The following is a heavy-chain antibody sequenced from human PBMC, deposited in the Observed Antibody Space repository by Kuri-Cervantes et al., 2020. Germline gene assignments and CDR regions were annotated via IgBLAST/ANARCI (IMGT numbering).Heavy chain of an antibody. J-gene: IGHJ4*02. CDR1: GGTFSSYA. D-gene: IGHD4-17*01. V-gene: IGHV1-18*01. Sequence: ASVKVSCKASGGTFSSYAISWVRQAPGQGLEWMGWISAYNGNTNYAQKLQGRVTMTTDTYTSTAYMELRSLRSDDTAVYYCAIFHDYGDYIDYWGQGTLVTVSS. CDR3: AIFHDYGDYIDY. CDR2: ISAYNGNT.